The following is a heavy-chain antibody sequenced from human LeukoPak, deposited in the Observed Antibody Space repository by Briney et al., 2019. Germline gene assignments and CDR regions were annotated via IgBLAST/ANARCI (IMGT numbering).Heavy chain of an antibody. J-gene: IGHJ6*03. CDR2: IYYSGST. Sequence: SETLSLTCTVSGGSISSSSYYWGWTRQPPGKGLEWIGSIYYSGSTYYNPSLKSRVTISVDTSKNQFSLKLSSATAADTAVYYCARMPQDCSSTSCYFSYYYYYYMDVWGKGTTVTVSS. CDR3: ARMPQDCSSTSCYFSYYYYYYMDV. CDR1: GGSISSSSYY. V-gene: IGHV4-39*01. D-gene: IGHD2-2*01.